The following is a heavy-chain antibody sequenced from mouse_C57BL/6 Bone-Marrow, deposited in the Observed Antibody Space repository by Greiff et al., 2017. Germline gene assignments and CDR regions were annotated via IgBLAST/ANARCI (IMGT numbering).Heavy chain of an antibody. Sequence: QVQLKESGAELAKPGASVKLSCKASGYTFTSYWMHWVKQRPGQGLEWIGYINPSSGYTKYNQKFKDKDTLTADKSSSTAYMQLSSLTYEDSAVYYCARLRRYYGPDWYFDVWGTGTTVTVSS. D-gene: IGHD1-2*01. J-gene: IGHJ1*03. V-gene: IGHV1-7*01. CDR2: INPSSGYT. CDR3: ARLRRYYGPDWYFDV. CDR1: GYTFTSYW.